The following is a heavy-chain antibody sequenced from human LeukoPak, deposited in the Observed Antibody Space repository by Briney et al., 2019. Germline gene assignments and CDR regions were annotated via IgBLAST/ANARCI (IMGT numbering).Heavy chain of an antibody. CDR1: GVSISSSNSY. CDR2: IYYSGNT. J-gene: IGHJ4*02. Sequence: SETLSLTCTVSGVSISSSNSYWGWIRQPPGKGLEWIGSIYYSGNTYYNASLKSQVSISIDTSKNRFSLKLTSVTAADTAVYYCARPGSDGYADYWGQGTLVTVSS. V-gene: IGHV4-39*01. D-gene: IGHD5-18*01. CDR3: ARPGSDGYADY.